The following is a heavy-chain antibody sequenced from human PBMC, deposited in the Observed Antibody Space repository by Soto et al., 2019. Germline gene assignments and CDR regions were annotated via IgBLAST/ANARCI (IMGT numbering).Heavy chain of an antibody. J-gene: IGHJ5*02. CDR3: AREAAARANWFDP. Sequence: SETLSLTCAVYGVSFSGYYWSWIRQPPGKGLEWIGEINHSGSTNYNPSLKSRVTISVDTSKNQFSLKLSSVTAADTAVYYCAREAAARANWFDPWGQGTLVTVSS. CDR2: INHSGST. CDR1: GVSFSGYY. V-gene: IGHV4-34*01. D-gene: IGHD6-13*01.